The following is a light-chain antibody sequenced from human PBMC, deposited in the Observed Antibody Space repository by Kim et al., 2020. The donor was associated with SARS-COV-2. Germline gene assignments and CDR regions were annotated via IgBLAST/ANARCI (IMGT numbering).Light chain of an antibody. J-gene: IGLJ2*01. CDR1: CSSLGSDY. CDR2: RNN. V-gene: IGLV1-47*01. Sequence: GTPGQGVPVYFLGSCSSLGSDYIYWHQQVPGTAPKLLIYRNNLRPSGVPDRFSGSMSGTSASLAISGRRSEGESDYYCASWDDSLVFGGGTQVTV. CDR3: ASWDDSLV.